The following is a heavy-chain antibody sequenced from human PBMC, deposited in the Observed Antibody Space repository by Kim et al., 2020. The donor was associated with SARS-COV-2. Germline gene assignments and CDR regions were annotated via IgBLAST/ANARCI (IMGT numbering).Heavy chain of an antibody. J-gene: IGHJ2*01. V-gene: IGHV3-53*04. CDR3: ARDRLGSSYWYFDL. Sequence: GGSLRLSCAASGFTVSPNYMSWVRQAPGKGLEWVSVIYSGGTTYYADSVKGRFTISRQDSKNTLYLQMNSLRAEDTAVYYCARDRLGSSYWYFDLWGRGTLVTVSS. CDR2: IYSGGTT. CDR1: GFTVSPNY. D-gene: IGHD3-10*01.